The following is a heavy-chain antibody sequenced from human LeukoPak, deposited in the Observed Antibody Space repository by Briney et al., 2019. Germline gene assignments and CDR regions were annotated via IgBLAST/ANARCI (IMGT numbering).Heavy chain of an antibody. D-gene: IGHD6-13*01. CDR1: GGTFSSYA. CDR3: AREYSSSWYGTSYGMDV. CDR2: IIPIFGTA. J-gene: IGHJ6*02. V-gene: IGHV1-69*01. Sequence: SVKVSCKASGGTFSSYAISWVRQAPGQGLEWMGGIIPIFGTANYAQKFQGRVTITADESTSTAYMELSSLRSEDTAVYYCAREYSSSWYGTSYGMDVWGQGTTVTVSS.